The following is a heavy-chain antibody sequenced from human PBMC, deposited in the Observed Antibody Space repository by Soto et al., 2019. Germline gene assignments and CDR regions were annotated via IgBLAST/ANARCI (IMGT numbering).Heavy chain of an antibody. CDR2: IKQDGSEK. J-gene: IGHJ6*03. CDR3: ARDKGLLWFGGYMDV. Sequence: PGGSLRLSCAASGFTFSSYWMSWVRQAPGKGLEWVANIKQDGSEKYYVDSVKGRFTISRDNAKNSLYLQMNSLRAEDTAVYYCARDKGLLWFGGYMDVWGKGTTVTVSS. CDR1: GFTFSSYW. V-gene: IGHV3-7*01. D-gene: IGHD3-10*01.